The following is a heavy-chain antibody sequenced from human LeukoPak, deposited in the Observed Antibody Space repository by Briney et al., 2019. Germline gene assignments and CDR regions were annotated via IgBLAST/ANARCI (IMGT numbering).Heavy chain of an antibody. CDR2: IYYSGST. CDR1: SGSISSSSYH. D-gene: IGHD1-26*01. Sequence: PSETLSLTCTVSSGSISSSSYHWGWIRQPPGQGLEWIGTIYYSGSTYYNPSLKSRVTISVDTSKNQFSLKLSSVTAADTAVYYCARHQHSGSYYVGAFDIWGQGTMVTVSS. J-gene: IGHJ3*02. CDR3: ARHQHSGSYYVGAFDI. V-gene: IGHV4-39*01.